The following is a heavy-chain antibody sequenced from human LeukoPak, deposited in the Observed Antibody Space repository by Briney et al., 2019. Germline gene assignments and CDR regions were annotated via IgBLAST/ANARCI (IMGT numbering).Heavy chain of an antibody. CDR3: AKHYMGGSYNHGLDC. Sequence: PSETLSLTCTVSGGSISSVNYYWGWIRQPPGKGLEWIGSIYYSGTTYYNPSLKSRVTISVDTSKNQFSLKLSSVTAADTALYYCAKHYMGGSYNHGLDCWGQGTLVTVSS. D-gene: IGHD3-10*01. J-gene: IGHJ4*02. CDR1: GGSISSVNYY. V-gene: IGHV4-39*01. CDR2: IYYSGTT.